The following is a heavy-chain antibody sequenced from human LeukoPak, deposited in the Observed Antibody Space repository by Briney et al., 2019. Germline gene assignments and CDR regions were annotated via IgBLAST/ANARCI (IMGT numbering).Heavy chain of an antibody. D-gene: IGHD4-17*01. CDR3: VTNYGDYGGGAFDV. Sequence: GGSLRLSCSASGLRFSDYSMNWIRQAPGKGLEYVSGISHNGDSTRYADSVKGGFTVSRDNSKNTLYLQMSSLRPEDTAVYYCVTNYGDYGGGAFDVWGQGTKVIVSS. CDR2: ISHNGDST. V-gene: IGHV3-64D*06. CDR1: GLRFSDYS. J-gene: IGHJ3*01.